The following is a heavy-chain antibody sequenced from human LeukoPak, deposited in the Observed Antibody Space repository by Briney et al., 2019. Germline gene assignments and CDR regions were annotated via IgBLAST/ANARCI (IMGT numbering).Heavy chain of an antibody. Sequence: SETLSLTCTVSGGSISSYYWSWIRQPAGKGLEWIGRIYTSGSTNYNPSLKSRVTMSVDTSKNQFSLKLSSVTAADTAVYYCARTYYYDSSGYYPSNYFDYWGQGTLVTVSS. CDR3: ARTYYYDSSGYYPSNYFDY. V-gene: IGHV4-4*07. CDR1: GGSISSYY. CDR2: IYTSGST. J-gene: IGHJ4*02. D-gene: IGHD3-22*01.